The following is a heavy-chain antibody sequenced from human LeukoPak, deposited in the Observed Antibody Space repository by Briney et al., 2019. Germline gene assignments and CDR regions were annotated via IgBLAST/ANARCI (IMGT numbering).Heavy chain of an antibody. D-gene: IGHD2-2*01. CDR3: ARGIVVVPAARYYMDV. CDR2: MNPNSGNT. CDR1: GGTFSSYT. Sequence: RASVKVSCKASGGTFSSYTINWVRQATGQGLEWMGWMNPNSGNTGYAQKFQGRVTITRNTSISTAYMELSSLRSEDTAVYYCARGIVVVPAARYYMDVWGKGTTVTVSS. J-gene: IGHJ6*03. V-gene: IGHV1-8*03.